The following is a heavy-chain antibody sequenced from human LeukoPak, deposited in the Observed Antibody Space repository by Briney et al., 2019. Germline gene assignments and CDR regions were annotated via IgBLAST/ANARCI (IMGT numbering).Heavy chain of an antibody. V-gene: IGHV1-2*02. CDR1: GYTFTGYY. CDR3: ARGSIAARKPFCW. D-gene: IGHD6-6*01. J-gene: IGHJ4*02. Sequence: ASVKVSCKASGYTFTGYYIHWVRQAPGQGLEWMGWINPNSGGTNYAQKFQGRVTMTRDTSISTAYMELSRLRSDDTAVYYCARGSIAARKPFCWWGQGTLVTVSS. CDR2: INPNSGGT.